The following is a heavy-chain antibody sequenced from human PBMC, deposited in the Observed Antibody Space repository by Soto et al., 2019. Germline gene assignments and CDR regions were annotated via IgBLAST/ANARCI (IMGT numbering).Heavy chain of an antibody. J-gene: IGHJ6*02. CDR3: AAGVVPAAYGMDV. D-gene: IGHD2-2*01. Sequence: ASVKVSCKASGFTLPSPAVQWLRQARAQRLEWIGWIVVGSGNTNYAQKFQERVTITRDMSTSTAYMELSSLRSEDTAVYYCAAGVVPAAYGMDVWGQGTTVTVSS. CDR1: GFTLPSPA. CDR2: IVVGSGNT. V-gene: IGHV1-58*01.